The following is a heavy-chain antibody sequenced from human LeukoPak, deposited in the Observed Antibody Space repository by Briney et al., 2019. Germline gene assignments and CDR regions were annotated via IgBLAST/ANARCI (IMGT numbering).Heavy chain of an antibody. J-gene: IGHJ5*02. V-gene: IGHV4-59*01. CDR3: ASSRRNWFDP. CDR1: GDSITRFY. CDR2: VYYSGST. Sequence: SETLSLTCTVSGDSITRFYWGWIRQPPGKGLEWIGSVYYSGSTKYNPSLKSRVTISADTSKNQFSLKLNSVTAADTAVYYCASSRRNWFDPWGQGTLVTVSS.